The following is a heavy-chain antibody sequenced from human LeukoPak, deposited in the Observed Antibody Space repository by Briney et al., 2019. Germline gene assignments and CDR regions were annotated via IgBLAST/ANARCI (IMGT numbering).Heavy chain of an antibody. D-gene: IGHD1-26*01. V-gene: IGHV3-23*01. CDR1: GFTFSSYA. J-gene: IGHJ5*02. Sequence: GGSLRLSCAASGFTFSSYAMSWVRQAPGKGLGWVSAISTSGGGTYYADSVKGRFTISRDNSKNTLYLQMNSLRAEDTAVYYCAKGESGSYYISGPWGQGTLVTVSS. CDR3: AKGESGSYYISGP. CDR2: ISTSGGGT.